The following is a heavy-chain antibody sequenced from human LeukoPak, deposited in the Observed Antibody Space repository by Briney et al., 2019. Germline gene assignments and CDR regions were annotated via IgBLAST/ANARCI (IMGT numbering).Heavy chain of an antibody. Sequence: ASVKVSCKASGYTFTSYGISWVRQAPGQGLEWRGWISAYNGNTNYAQKLQGRVTMTTDTSTSTAYMELRSLRSDDTAVHYCARDRYCSGTSCYVVFDYWGQGTLVTVSS. CDR2: ISAYNGNT. CDR3: ARDRYCSGTSCYVVFDY. V-gene: IGHV1-18*01. D-gene: IGHD2-2*01. J-gene: IGHJ4*02. CDR1: GYTFTSYG.